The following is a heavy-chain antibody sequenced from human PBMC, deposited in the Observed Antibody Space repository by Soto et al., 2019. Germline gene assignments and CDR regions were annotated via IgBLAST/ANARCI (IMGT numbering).Heavy chain of an antibody. Sequence: EVQLVEXGGGLVXPXXSLRLSCAASGFTVSSKYMSWVRQAPGXGLEWVSLIQSGGPTYYADSVKGRFTXSXXXXXXXXXXXXXXXXAEDTAVYYCARDDVLCDGGRCYGVPLDVWGXXTTVTVSS. CDR3: ARDDVLCDGGRCYGVPLDV. CDR2: IQSGGPT. CDR1: GFTVSSKY. D-gene: IGHD2-15*01. V-gene: IGHV3-66*01. J-gene: IGHJ6*04.